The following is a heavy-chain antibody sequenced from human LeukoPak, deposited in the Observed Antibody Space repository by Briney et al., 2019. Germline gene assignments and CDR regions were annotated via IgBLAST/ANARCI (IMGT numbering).Heavy chain of an antibody. V-gene: IGHV3-30*04. CDR2: ISYDGSNK. CDR3: AKVNGELGYSSGAGYDY. D-gene: IGHD6-19*01. Sequence: GGSLRLSCAASGFTFSSYAMHWVRQAPGKGLEWVAVISYDGSNKYYADSVKGRFTISRDNSKNTLYLQMDSLRAEDTAVYYCAKVNGELGYSSGAGYDYWGQGTLVTVSS. CDR1: GFTFSSYA. J-gene: IGHJ4*02.